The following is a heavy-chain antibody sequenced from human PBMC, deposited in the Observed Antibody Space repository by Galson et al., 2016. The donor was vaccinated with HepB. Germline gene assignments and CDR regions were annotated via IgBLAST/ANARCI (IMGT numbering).Heavy chain of an antibody. Sequence: SVKVSCKASGYTFNMYGITWVRQAPGQGLEWMGWISVYNGNTKYAEKLQGRVTMTTDTSTSTAYMELRSLRSDDMAVYYCARASLGFPTNFDFWGQGTLVTVSA. CDR1: GYTFNMYG. V-gene: IGHV1-18*03. CDR3: ARASLGFPTNFDF. J-gene: IGHJ4*02. D-gene: IGHD3-16*01. CDR2: ISVYNGNT.